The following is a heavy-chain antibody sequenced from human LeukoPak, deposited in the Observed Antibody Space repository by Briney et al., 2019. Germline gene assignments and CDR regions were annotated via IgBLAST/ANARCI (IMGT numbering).Heavy chain of an antibody. V-gene: IGHV3-23*01. CDR1: GFTFSSSA. Sequence: QPGGSLRHSCAASGFTFSSSAMTWVRQAPGKGLEWVSAIRGSSGSTHYADSVKGRFTISRDNSKNTLYLKMNSLGAEDTAVYYCAKGHSTNGVSHTFDCWGQGTLVTVSS. CDR3: AKGHSTNGVSHTFDC. J-gene: IGHJ4*02. CDR2: IRGSSGST. D-gene: IGHD2-8*01.